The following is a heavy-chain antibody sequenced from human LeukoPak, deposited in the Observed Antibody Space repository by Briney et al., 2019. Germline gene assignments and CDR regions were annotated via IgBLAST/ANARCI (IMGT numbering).Heavy chain of an antibody. CDR1: GGTFSSYA. Sequence: ASVKVSCKASGGTFSSYAISWVRQAPGQGLEWMGRIIPILGIANYAQKFQGRVTITADKSTSTAYMELSSLRSEDTAVYYCASSVWGSYQFVYDYWGQGTLVTVSS. J-gene: IGHJ4*02. D-gene: IGHD3-16*02. CDR2: IIPILGIA. V-gene: IGHV1-69*04. CDR3: ASSVWGSYQFVYDY.